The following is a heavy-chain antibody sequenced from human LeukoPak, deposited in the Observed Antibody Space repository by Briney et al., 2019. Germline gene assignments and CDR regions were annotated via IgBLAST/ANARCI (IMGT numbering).Heavy chain of an antibody. CDR1: GFTFSNYG. V-gene: IGHV3-23*01. CDR3: AKDRSGYYYYMDV. J-gene: IGHJ6*03. Sequence: GGTLRLSCAASGFTFSNYGMSWVRQAPGKGLEWVSAISGSGGSTYYADSVKGRFTISRDNSKNTLYLQMNSLRAEDTAVYYCAKDRSGYYYYMDVWGKGTTVTVSS. CDR2: ISGSGGST. D-gene: IGHD6-25*01.